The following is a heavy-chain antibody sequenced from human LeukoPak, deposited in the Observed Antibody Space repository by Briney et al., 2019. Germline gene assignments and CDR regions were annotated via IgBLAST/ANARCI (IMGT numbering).Heavy chain of an antibody. CDR2: ISRDGSTP. Sequence: GGSLGLSCVASGFIFDDSLMHWVRQAPGKGLEWISLISRDGSTPYYADSVKGRFTISRDNSKNSLFLQMNSLTPEDTAVYYCARDIRGNYFDSWGQGTLVTVSS. V-gene: IGHV3-43*01. CDR3: ARDIRGNYFDS. D-gene: IGHD3-16*01. CDR1: GFIFDDSL. J-gene: IGHJ4*02.